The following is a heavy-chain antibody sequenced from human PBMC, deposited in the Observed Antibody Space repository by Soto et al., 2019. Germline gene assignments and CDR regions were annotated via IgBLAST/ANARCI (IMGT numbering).Heavy chain of an antibody. CDR3: ARDSPPYTYYYGSGSYWYDY. CDR1: GFTFSSYS. J-gene: IGHJ4*02. D-gene: IGHD3-10*01. Sequence: GGSLRLSCAASGFTFSSYSMNWVHQAPGKGLEWVSSISSSSSYIYYADSVKGRFTISRDNAKNSLYLQMNSLRAEDTAVYYCARDSPPYTYYYGSGSYWYDYWGQGTLVTVSS. V-gene: IGHV3-21*01. CDR2: ISSSSSYI.